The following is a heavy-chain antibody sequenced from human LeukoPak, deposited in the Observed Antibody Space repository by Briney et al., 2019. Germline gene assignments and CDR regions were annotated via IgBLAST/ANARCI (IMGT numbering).Heavy chain of an antibody. CDR2: IGGSGGST. J-gene: IGHJ4*02. Sequence: GGSLRLSCAASGFTFSSYAMSWVRQAPAKGLEWVSSIGGSGGSTYYADSVKGRFTISRDNSKNTLYLQMNSLRAEDTAVYYCAKVETAAAATLRGFDYWGQGTLVTVSS. CDR3: AKVETAAAATLRGFDY. CDR1: GFTFSSYA. V-gene: IGHV3-23*01. D-gene: IGHD6-13*01.